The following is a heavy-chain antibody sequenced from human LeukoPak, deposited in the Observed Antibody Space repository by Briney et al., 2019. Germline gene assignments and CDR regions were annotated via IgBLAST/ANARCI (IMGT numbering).Heavy chain of an antibody. CDR3: ARASAYPKPSDS. CDR2: ISTYGTII. CDR1: GFTFSDSY. D-gene: IGHD3-16*01. V-gene: IGHV3-11*04. J-gene: IGHJ4*02. Sequence: GGSLRLSCAASGFTFSDSYMSWIRRTPGKGLEWISCISTYGTIIYYADSVKGRFTISRDNAKNSLYLQMNSLRAEDTAVYFCARASAYPKPSDSWGQGTLVTVSS.